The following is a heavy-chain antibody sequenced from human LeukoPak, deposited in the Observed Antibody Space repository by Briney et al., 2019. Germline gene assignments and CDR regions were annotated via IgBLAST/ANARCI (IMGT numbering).Heavy chain of an antibody. Sequence: PGGSLRLSCAASGLTFSNYAMNWVRQAPGKGLEWVSFISSSGGSTYYADCVKGRLVISRDNSKNTLYLQMNSLRAEDTAVYYCAKDRAPMDVWGKGTTVTVSS. CDR2: ISSSGGST. V-gene: IGHV3-23*01. CDR1: GLTFSNYA. CDR3: AKDRAPMDV. J-gene: IGHJ6*04.